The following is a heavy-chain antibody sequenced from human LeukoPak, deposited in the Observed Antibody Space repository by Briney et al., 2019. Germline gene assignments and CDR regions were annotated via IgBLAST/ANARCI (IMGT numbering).Heavy chain of an antibody. Sequence: ASVKVSCKASGGTFSSYAISWVRQAPGQGLEWMGGIIPIFGTANYAQKFQGRVTITADESTSTAYMELSSLGSEDTAVYYCLGVSVVPAPDAFDIWGQGTMVTVSS. V-gene: IGHV1-69*13. CDR2: IIPIFGTA. J-gene: IGHJ3*02. D-gene: IGHD2-2*01. CDR3: LGVSVVPAPDAFDI. CDR1: GGTFSSYA.